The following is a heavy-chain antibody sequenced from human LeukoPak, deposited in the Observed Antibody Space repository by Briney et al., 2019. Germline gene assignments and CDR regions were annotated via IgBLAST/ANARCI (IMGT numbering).Heavy chain of an antibody. D-gene: IGHD3-9*01. V-gene: IGHV5-10-1*01. Sequence: GESLKISCKGSGYSFTSYWISRVRQMPGEGLEWMGRIDPSDSYTNYSPSFQGHVTISADKSISTAYLQWSSLKASDTAMYYCARLRYFDWLHYYYGMDVWGQGTTVTVSS. J-gene: IGHJ6*02. CDR2: IDPSDSYT. CDR3: ARLRYFDWLHYYYGMDV. CDR1: GYSFTSYW.